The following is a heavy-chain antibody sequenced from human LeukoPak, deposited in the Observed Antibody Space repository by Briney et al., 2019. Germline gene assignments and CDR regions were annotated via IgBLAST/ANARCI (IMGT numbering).Heavy chain of an antibody. CDR2: ISGNGGNT. J-gene: IGHJ4*02. Sequence: GGSLRLSCAASGFTFSSYWMSWVRQAPGKGLEYVSAISGNGGNTFYANSVKGRFTISRDNSKNTLYLQMNSLRAEDTAVYYCAKDLGWELLLGGGYFDYWGQGTLVTVSS. CDR3: AKDLGWELLLGGGYFDY. D-gene: IGHD1-26*01. CDR1: GFTFSSYW. V-gene: IGHV3-64*01.